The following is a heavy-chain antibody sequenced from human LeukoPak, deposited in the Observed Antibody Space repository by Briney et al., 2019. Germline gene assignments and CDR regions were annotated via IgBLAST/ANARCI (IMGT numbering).Heavy chain of an antibody. CDR1: GFTFSNYN. V-gene: IGHV3-48*02. J-gene: IGHJ4*02. Sequence: PGGSLRLSCAASGFTFSNYNMNWVRQAPGKGLEWVSHISSSSTFIYYADSVKGRFTISRDDAGNSLYLQMHSLRDEDAAVYYCARGGVYYGDYNGIVYWGQGTLVTVSS. D-gene: IGHD4-17*01. CDR2: ISSSSTFI. CDR3: ARGGVYYGDYNGIVY.